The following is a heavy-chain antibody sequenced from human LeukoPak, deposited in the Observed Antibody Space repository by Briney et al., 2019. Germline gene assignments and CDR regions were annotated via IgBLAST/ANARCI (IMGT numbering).Heavy chain of an antibody. D-gene: IGHD2-2*01. CDR1: GFTFSHYW. CDR2: IKGDGSDK. V-gene: IGHV3-7*01. CDR3: ARVECPSCYFVFYYYYYMDV. J-gene: IGHJ6*03. Sequence: GGSLRLSCAASGFTFSHYWMTWVRQAPGKGLEWVANIKGDGSDKYYVDSVKGRFTISRDNAKNSLYLQMNSLRAEDTAAYYCARVECPSCYFVFYYYYYMDVWGKGTTVTVSS.